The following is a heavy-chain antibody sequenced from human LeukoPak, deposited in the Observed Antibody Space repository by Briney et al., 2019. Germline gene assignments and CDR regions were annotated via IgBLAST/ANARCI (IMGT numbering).Heavy chain of an antibody. CDR3: ARRLRWYYGMDV. CDR1: GFTFSSYW. V-gene: IGHV3-74*01. D-gene: IGHD4-23*01. J-gene: IGHJ6*02. CDR2: INSDGSST. Sequence: PGGSLRLSCAASGFTFSSYWMHWVRQAPGKGLVWVSRINSDGSSTSYADSVKGRFTISRDNAKNTLYLQMNSPRAEDTAVYYCARRLRWYYGMDVWGQGTTVTVSS.